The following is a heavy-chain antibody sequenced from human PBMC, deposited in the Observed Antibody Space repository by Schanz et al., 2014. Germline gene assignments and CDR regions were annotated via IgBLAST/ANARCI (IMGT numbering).Heavy chain of an antibody. CDR1: GFIFSSYG. J-gene: IGHJ6*02. V-gene: IGHV3-33*03. CDR2: IWYDGSNK. D-gene: IGHD2-15*01. CDR3: AKGMGYCSGGTCYDYYYYGLDV. Sequence: QLVESGGGVVQPGRSLRLSCAASGFIFSSYGLHWVRQAPGKGLEWVAFIWYDGSNKYYADSVKGRFTISRDNSKNTLYLQMNSLSADDTAVFYCAKGMGYCSGGTCYDYYYYGLDVWGQGTTVTVSS.